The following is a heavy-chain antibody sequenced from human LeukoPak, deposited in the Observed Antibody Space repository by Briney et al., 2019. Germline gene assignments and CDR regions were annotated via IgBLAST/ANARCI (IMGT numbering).Heavy chain of an antibody. J-gene: IGHJ4*02. CDR2: IIVYNGHT. V-gene: IGHV1-18*04. CDR3: ARATAGATSGDY. Sequence: GASVKVSCKGSGYTFSNYGVSWVRQAPGQGLEWMGWIIVYNGHTNYAQNLQGTVTMTTDASTSTAYMELRSLSSDDTAIYYCARATAGATSGDYWGQGTLVTVSS. CDR1: GYTFSNYG. D-gene: IGHD1-26*01.